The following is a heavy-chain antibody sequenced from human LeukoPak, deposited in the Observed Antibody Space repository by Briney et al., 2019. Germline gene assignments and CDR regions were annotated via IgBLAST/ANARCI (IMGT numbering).Heavy chain of an antibody. CDR2: IYHSGST. D-gene: IGHD3-10*01. Sequence: SETLSLTCAVSGYSISSGYYWGWIRQPPGKGLEWIGSIYHSGSTYYNPSHKSRVTISVDTSKNQFSLKLSSVTAADTAVYYCAIESRTTMVRGVISWFDPWGQGTLVTVSS. V-gene: IGHV4-38-2*01. J-gene: IGHJ5*02. CDR3: AIESRTTMVRGVISWFDP. CDR1: GYSISSGYY.